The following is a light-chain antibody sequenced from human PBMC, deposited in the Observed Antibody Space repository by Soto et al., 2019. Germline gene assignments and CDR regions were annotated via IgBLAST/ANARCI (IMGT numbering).Light chain of an antibody. CDR2: HAS. Sequence: EVVMTQSPATLSVSPGERATLSCRASQSVSNNLAWFQQKPGQAPRLLIYHASTRATGIPARFSGSGSGTEFTLIISSLQSEDFAVYYCQQYNNWWTFGQGTKADIK. J-gene: IGKJ1*01. CDR1: QSVSNN. V-gene: IGKV3-15*01. CDR3: QQYNNWWT.